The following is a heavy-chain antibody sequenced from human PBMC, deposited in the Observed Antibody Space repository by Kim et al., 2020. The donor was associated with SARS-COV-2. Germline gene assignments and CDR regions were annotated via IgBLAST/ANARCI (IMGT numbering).Heavy chain of an antibody. CDR2: IYHSGST. Sequence: SETLSLTCAVSGGSISSGGYSWSWIRQPPGKGLEWIGYIYHSGSTYYNPSLKSRVTISVDRSKNQFSLKLSSVTAADTAVYYCVRASRRGGLAFDYWGQG. V-gene: IGHV4-30-2*01. D-gene: IGHD3-16*01. CDR3: VRASRRGGLAFDY. CDR1: GGSISSGGYS. J-gene: IGHJ4*02.